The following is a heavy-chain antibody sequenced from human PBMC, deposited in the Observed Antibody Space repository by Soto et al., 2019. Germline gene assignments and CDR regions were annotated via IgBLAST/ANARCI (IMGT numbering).Heavy chain of an antibody. CDR2: FDPEDGET. Sequence: ASVKVSWKGSGYTLTELSMHWVRQAPGKGLEWMGGFDPEDGETIHAQKFQGRVTMTEDTSTDTAYMELSSLRSEDTAVYYCATGHNWNPMAFDIWGQGTMVTVSS. CDR3: ATGHNWNPMAFDI. J-gene: IGHJ3*02. V-gene: IGHV1-24*01. D-gene: IGHD1-1*01. CDR1: GYTLTELS.